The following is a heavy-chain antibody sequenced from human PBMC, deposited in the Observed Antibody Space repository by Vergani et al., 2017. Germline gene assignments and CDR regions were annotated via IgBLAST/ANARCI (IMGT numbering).Heavy chain of an antibody. J-gene: IGHJ3*02. CDR3: AREGYYYDSSGSPNDAFDI. CDR2: IWYDGSNK. D-gene: IGHD3-22*01. Sequence: QVQLVESGGGVVQPGRSLRLSCAAPGFTFSSYGMHWVRQAPGKGLEWVAVIWYDGSNKYYADSVKGRFTISRDNSKNTLYLQMNSLRAEDTAVYYCAREGYYYDSSGSPNDAFDIWGQGTMVTVSS. V-gene: IGHV3-33*01. CDR1: GFTFSSYG.